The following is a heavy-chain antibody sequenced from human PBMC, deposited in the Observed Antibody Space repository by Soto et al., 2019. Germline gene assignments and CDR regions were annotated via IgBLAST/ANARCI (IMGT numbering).Heavy chain of an antibody. CDR3: ARSYCSGGSCFFAEYFQH. D-gene: IGHD2-15*01. J-gene: IGHJ1*01. V-gene: IGHV4-59*08. Sequence: KASETLSLTCTVSGGSISSYYWSWIRQPPGKGLEWIGYIYYSGSTNYNPSLKSRVTISVDTSKNQFSLKLSSVTAADTAVYYCARSYCSGGSCFFAEYFQHWGQGPLVTVSS. CDR2: IYYSGST. CDR1: GGSISSYY.